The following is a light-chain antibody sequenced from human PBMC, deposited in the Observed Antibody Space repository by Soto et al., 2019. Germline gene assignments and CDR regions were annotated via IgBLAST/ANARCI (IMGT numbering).Light chain of an antibody. CDR2: GNS. Sequence: QSVLTQPPSVSGAPGQRDTISCTGSSSNIGAGYDVHWYQQLPGTAPKLLIYGNSNRPSGVPDRFSGSKSGTSASLAITGLQAEDEADYYCQSYDSSLSGVVFGGGTQRPS. CDR1: SSNIGAGYD. J-gene: IGLJ2*01. V-gene: IGLV1-40*01. CDR3: QSYDSSLSGVV.